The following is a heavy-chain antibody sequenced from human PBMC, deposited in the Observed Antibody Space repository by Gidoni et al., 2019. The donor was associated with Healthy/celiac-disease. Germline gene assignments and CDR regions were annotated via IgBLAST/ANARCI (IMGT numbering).Heavy chain of an antibody. CDR2: IRWDGGST. Sequence: EVQLVESGGVVVPPGGSLRPSCAASGLPFDDFTMHWVRQAPGKGLEWVSLIRWDGGSTYYADSVKGRFNISRDNSKNSLYLQMNSLRTEDTALYYCAKDIARGYGHYYYYYGMDVWGQGTTVTVSS. CDR1: GLPFDDFT. D-gene: IGHD5-12*01. CDR3: AKDIARGYGHYYYYYGMDV. V-gene: IGHV3-43*01. J-gene: IGHJ6*02.